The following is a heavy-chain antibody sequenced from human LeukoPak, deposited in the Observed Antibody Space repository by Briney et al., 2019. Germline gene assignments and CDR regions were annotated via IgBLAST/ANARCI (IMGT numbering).Heavy chain of an antibody. D-gene: IGHD2-15*01. J-gene: IGHJ4*02. V-gene: IGHV4-34*01. CDR1: GGSFSGYY. CDR2: INHSGST. CDR3: ARVGYLNCSGGSCYGTCDY. Sequence: NSSETLSLTCAVYGGSFSGYYWSWIRQPPGKGLEWIGEINHSGSTNYNPSLKSRVTISVDTSKNQFSLELSSVTAADTAVYYCARVGYLNCSGGSCYGTCDYWGQGTLVTVSS.